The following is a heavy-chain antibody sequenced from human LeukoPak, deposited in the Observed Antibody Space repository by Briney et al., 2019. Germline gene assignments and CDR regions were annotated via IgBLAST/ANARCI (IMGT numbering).Heavy chain of an antibody. CDR2: ISYDGSNK. Sequence: GGSLRLSCAASGFTFSSYAMHRVRQAPGKGLEWVAVISYDGSNKYYADSVKGRFTISRDNSKNTLYLQMNSLRAEDTAVYYCARDLGSGYGKADYYYYYYMDVWGKGTTVTVSS. CDR3: ARDLGSGYGKADYYYYYYMDV. D-gene: IGHD5-12*01. V-gene: IGHV3-30-3*01. CDR1: GFTFSSYA. J-gene: IGHJ6*03.